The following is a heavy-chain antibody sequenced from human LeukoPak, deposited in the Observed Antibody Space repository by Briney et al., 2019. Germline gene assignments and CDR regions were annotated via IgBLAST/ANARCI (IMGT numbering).Heavy chain of an antibody. J-gene: IGHJ3*02. D-gene: IGHD2-2*01. CDR1: GGSFSGYY. CDR3: ARAVVVVVPAAADAFDI. V-gene: IGHV4-34*01. CDR2: INHSGST. Sequence: SETLSLTCAVYGGSFSGYYWSWIRQPPGKGLEWIGEINHSGSTNYNPSLKSRVTISVDTSKNQFSLKLSSVTAADTAVYYCARAVVVVVPAAADAFDIWGQGTMVTVSS.